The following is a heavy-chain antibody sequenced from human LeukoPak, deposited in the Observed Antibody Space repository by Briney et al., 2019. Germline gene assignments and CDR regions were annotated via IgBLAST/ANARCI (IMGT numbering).Heavy chain of an antibody. Sequence: GGSLRLSCTPSGFTFSSYAMNWVRQSPGKGLEWVSLISGMGGSTYYADSVKGRFIISRDNTRNMLYLEMNNLRAEDTAVYFCAKHFTRIKYSNGYYWDYGMEVGGPGTTVTVSS. CDR2: ISGMGGST. D-gene: IGHD3-22*01. J-gene: IGHJ6*02. CDR1: GFTFSSYA. CDR3: AKHFTRIKYSNGYYWDYGMEV. V-gene: IGHV3-23*01.